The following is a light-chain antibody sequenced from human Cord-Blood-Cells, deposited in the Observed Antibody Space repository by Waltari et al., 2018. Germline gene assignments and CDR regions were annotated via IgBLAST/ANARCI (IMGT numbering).Light chain of an antibody. V-gene: IGKV1-39*01. J-gene: IGKJ2*01. CDR1: QSISSY. CDR2: AAS. Sequence: TQSPSSLSASVGDRVTLTCRASQSISSYLNWYQQKPGKAPKLLIYAASSLQSGVPSRFSGSGSGTDFTLTISSLQPEDFATYYCQQSYSTPYTFGQGTKLEIK. CDR3: QQSYSTPYT.